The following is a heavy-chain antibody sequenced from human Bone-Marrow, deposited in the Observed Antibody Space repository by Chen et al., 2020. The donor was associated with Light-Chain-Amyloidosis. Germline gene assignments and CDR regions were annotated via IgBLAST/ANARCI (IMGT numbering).Heavy chain of an antibody. CDR3: AREGRYITMVRGVIRYYYYMDV. J-gene: IGHJ6*03. V-gene: IGHV3-7*01. Sequence: EVQLVESGGGLVQPGGSLRLSCAASGFTFSSYWMSWVRQAPGKGLEWVANIKQDGSEKYYVDSVKGRFTISRDNAKNSLYLQMNSLRAEDTAVYYCAREGRYITMVRGVIRYYYYMDVWGQGTLVTVSS. CDR1: GFTFSSYW. CDR2: IKQDGSEK. D-gene: IGHD3-10*01.